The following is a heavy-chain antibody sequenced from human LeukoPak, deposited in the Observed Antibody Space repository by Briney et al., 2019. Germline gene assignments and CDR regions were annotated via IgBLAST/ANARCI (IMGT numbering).Heavy chain of an antibody. J-gene: IGHJ5*02. Sequence: SVKVSCKASGFTFTSSAVQWVRQARGQRLEWIGWIVVGSGNTNYAQKLQERVTITRDMSTSTAYMELSSLRSEDTAVYYCAAEHPGALWFGPWGQGTLVTVSS. CDR1: GFTFTSSA. V-gene: IGHV1-58*01. CDR2: IVVGSGNT. CDR3: AAEHPGALWFGP.